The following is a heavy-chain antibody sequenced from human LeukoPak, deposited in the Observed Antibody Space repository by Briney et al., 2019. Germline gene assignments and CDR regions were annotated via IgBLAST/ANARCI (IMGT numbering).Heavy chain of an antibody. CDR3: ARERITMVRGVNNYNWFDP. Sequence: ASVKVSCKASGGTFSSYAMSWVRQAPGQGLEWMGGIIAIFGTANYAQEFQGRVTITTDESTSTAYMELSSLRSEDTAVYYCARERITMVRGVNNYNWFDPWGQETLVTVSP. CDR1: GGTFSSYA. J-gene: IGHJ5*02. CDR2: IIAIFGTA. D-gene: IGHD3-10*01. V-gene: IGHV1-69*05.